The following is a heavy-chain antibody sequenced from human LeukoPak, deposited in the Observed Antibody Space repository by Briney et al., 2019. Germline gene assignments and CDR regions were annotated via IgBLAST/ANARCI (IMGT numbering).Heavy chain of an antibody. Sequence: PGGSLRLSCAASGLTFSSYAMSWVRQAPGKGLEWVSAISGSGSRTYYADSVKGRFTISRDNSQNTLYLRINSLRAEDTAVYYCAKEVVVSAAVGTVGFDPWGQGTLVIVSS. V-gene: IGHV3-23*01. CDR2: ISGSGSRT. CDR3: AKEVVVSAAVGTVGFDP. CDR1: GLTFSSYA. J-gene: IGHJ5*02. D-gene: IGHD6-13*01.